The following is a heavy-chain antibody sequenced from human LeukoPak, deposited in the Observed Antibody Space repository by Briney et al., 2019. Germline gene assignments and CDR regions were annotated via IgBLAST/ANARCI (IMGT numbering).Heavy chain of an antibody. Sequence: GGSLRISCAASGFTFSSYSMNWVRQAPGKGLEWVSSISSSSSYIYYADSVKGRFTISRDNAKNSLYLQMNSLRAEDTAVYYCASNSYDSSGYYYSWGQGTLVTVSS. D-gene: IGHD3-22*01. V-gene: IGHV3-21*01. J-gene: IGHJ4*02. CDR3: ASNSYDSSGYYYS. CDR2: ISSSSSYI. CDR1: GFTFSSYS.